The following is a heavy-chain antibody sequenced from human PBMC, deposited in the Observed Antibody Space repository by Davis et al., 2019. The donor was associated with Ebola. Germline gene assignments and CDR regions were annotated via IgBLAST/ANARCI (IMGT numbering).Heavy chain of an antibody. J-gene: IGHJ6*04. Sequence: SETLSLTCAVYGGSFSGYYWSWIRQPPGKGLEWFGSIYYSGSTYYNPSLKSRVTISVDTSKNQFSLKLSSVTAADTAVYYCARDWAGLDVWGKGTTVTVSS. CDR1: GGSFSGYY. D-gene: IGHD2-21*01. V-gene: IGHV4-34*01. CDR2: IYYSGST. CDR3: ARDWAGLDV.